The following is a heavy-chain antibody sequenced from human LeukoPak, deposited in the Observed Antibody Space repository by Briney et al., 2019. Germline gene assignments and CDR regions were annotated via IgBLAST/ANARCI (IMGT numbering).Heavy chain of an antibody. D-gene: IGHD3-3*01. Sequence: PSGTLSLTCAVSGGSISSSNWWSWVRQPPGKGLEWIGEIYHSGSTYYNPSLKSRVTISVDTSKNQFSLKLSSVTAADTAVYYCARDFGAMVDYWGQGTLVTVSS. CDR2: IYHSGST. CDR3: ARDFGAMVDY. J-gene: IGHJ4*02. V-gene: IGHV4-4*02. CDR1: GGSISSSNW.